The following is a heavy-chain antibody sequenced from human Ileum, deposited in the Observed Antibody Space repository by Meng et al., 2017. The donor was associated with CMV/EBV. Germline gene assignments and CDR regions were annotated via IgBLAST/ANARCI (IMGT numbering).Heavy chain of an antibody. Sequence: GSLRLSCTVSGGSVSSGNYYWNWIRQPPGMRLEWIGYIYYSGSTNYNPSLKSRVTISVDTSISTAYMELSSLRSDDTAVYYCARDRVTSSEDHFHGMDVWGQGTTVTVSS. CDR2: IYYSGST. V-gene: IGHV4-61*01. CDR3: ARDRVTSSEDHFHGMDV. CDR1: GGSVSSGNYY. J-gene: IGHJ6*02. D-gene: IGHD2-21*02.